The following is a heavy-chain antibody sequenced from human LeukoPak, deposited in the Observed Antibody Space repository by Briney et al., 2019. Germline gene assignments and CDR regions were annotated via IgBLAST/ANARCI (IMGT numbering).Heavy chain of an antibody. CDR3: AREFPTTYYDFWSGYPHYFDY. CDR2: IYHSGIT. D-gene: IGHD3-3*01. Sequence: SETLSLTCTVSGYSLRSGYYWGWIRQPPGKGLEWIGTIYHSGITYYNPSLQSRITISVDTSKNQFSLKLRSVTAADTAVYYCAREFPTTYYDFWSGYPHYFDYWGQGTLVTVSS. V-gene: IGHV4-38-2*02. J-gene: IGHJ4*02. CDR1: GYSLRSGYY.